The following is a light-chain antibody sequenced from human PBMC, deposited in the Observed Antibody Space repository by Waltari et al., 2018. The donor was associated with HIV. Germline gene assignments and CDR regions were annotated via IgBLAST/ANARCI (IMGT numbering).Light chain of an antibody. CDR2: WAS. J-gene: IGKJ1*01. V-gene: IGKV4-1*01. Sequence: DIVMTQSPDSLAVSLGERATINCKSSQSVLYTSTNKNYLAWYQQKAGQPPKLIIYWASTRESGVPDRFSGSGSGTNFTLTISILQAEDVALYYCQQYYSIPRTFGQGTKVEIQ. CDR1: QSVLYTSTNKNY. CDR3: QQYYSIPRT.